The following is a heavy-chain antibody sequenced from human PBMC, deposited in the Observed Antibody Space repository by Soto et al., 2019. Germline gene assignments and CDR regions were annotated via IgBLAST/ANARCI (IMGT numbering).Heavy chain of an antibody. CDR1: GYTFTSYY. Sequence: ASVKVSCKASGYTFTSYYMHWVRQAPGQGLEWMGIINPSGGSTSYAQKFQGRVTMTRDTSTSTVYMELSSLRSEDMAVYYCARDITIFGVVIPYGMDVWGQGTTVTVSS. V-gene: IGHV1-46*01. J-gene: IGHJ6*02. D-gene: IGHD3-3*01. CDR3: ARDITIFGVVIPYGMDV. CDR2: INPSGGST.